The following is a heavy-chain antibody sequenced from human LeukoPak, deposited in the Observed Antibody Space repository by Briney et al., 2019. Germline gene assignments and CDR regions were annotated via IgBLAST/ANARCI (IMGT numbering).Heavy chain of an antibody. CDR3: ARGPRAHGDSAEPY. D-gene: IGHD4-17*01. CDR2: INHSGST. Sequence: SETLSLTCAVYGGSFSGYYWSWIRQPPGKGLEWIGEINHSGSTNYNPSLKSRVTISVDTSKNQFSLKLSSVTAADTAVYYCARGPRAHGDSAEPYWGQGTLVTVSS. V-gene: IGHV4-34*01. CDR1: GGSFSGYY. J-gene: IGHJ4*02.